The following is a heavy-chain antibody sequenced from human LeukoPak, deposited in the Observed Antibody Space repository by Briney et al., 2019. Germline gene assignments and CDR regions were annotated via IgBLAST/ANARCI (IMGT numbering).Heavy chain of an antibody. V-gene: IGHV4-39*01. Sequence: KPSETLSLTCDVSGDSITTEHYWWGWLRQPPGKGLEWIAIIFYTGKIHDNPSLRNRISMSVDTSKDQFSLRLSAVTAADTAVYYCARQLGVGVWALDQWGQGTLVTVSS. CDR3: ARQLGVGVWALDQ. CDR1: GDSITTEHYW. J-gene: IGHJ4*02. D-gene: IGHD3-16*01. CDR2: IFYTGKI.